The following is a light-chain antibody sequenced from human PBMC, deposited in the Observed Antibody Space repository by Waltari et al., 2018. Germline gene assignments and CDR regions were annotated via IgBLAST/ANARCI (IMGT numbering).Light chain of an antibody. Sequence: QPALTQPASVSGPPGQSITISFPGTSSDGGGHNYVSWYHQHPGKAPKLRIYDVSRRPSGVSNRFSGSKSGNTASLTISGLQAEDEADYYCSSYTSTSIQFGGGTKLTVL. V-gene: IGLV2-14*03. CDR3: SSYTSTSIQ. CDR1: SSDGGGHNY. CDR2: DVS. J-gene: IGLJ2*01.